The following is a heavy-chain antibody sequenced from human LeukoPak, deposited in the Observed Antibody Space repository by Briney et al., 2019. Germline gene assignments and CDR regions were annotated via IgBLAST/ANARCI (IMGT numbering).Heavy chain of an antibody. CDR1: GYTFTSYD. CDR3: ARRGYPVYYYYMDV. Sequence: ASVKVSCKASGYTFTSYDSNWVRQATGQGLEWMGWMNPNSGNTGYAQKFQGRVTITRNTSISTAYMELSSLRYEDTAVYYCARRGYPVYYYYMDVWGKGTTVTISS. D-gene: IGHD5-12*01. CDR2: MNPNSGNT. J-gene: IGHJ6*03. V-gene: IGHV1-8*03.